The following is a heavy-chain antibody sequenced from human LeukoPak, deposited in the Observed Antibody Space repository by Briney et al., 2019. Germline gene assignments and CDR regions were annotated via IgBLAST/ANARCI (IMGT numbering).Heavy chain of an antibody. CDR3: ARADCSSTSCPFLYYYYMDV. J-gene: IGHJ6*03. D-gene: IGHD2-2*01. CDR1: GGSISSGSYY. CDR2: IYTSGST. V-gene: IGHV4-61*02. Sequence: PSETLPLTCTVSGGSISSGSYYWSWIRQPAGKGLEWIGRIYTSGSTNYNPSLKSRVTISVDTSKNQFSLKLSSVTAADTAVYYCARADCSSTSCPFLYYYYMDVWGKGTTVTVSS.